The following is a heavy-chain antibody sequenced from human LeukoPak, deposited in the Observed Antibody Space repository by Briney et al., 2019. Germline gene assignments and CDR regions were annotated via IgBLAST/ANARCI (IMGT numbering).Heavy chain of an antibody. CDR3: ARGTIAAAGAEYFQH. Sequence: SVKVSCKASGGTFSSYAISWVRQAPGQGLEWMGGIIPIFGTANYAQKFQGRVTITADESTSTAYMELSSLRSGDTAVYYCARGTIAAAGAEYFQHWGQGTLVTVSS. CDR2: IIPIFGTA. V-gene: IGHV1-69*13. J-gene: IGHJ1*01. D-gene: IGHD6-13*01. CDR1: GGTFSSYA.